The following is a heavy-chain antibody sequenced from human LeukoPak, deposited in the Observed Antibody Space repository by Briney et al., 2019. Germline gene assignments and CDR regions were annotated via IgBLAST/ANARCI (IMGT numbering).Heavy chain of an antibody. CDR2: INHSGST. CDR3: ARVGINLPMTNLNWFDP. D-gene: IGHD3-22*01. J-gene: IGHJ5*02. V-gene: IGHV4-34*01. CDR1: GGSFSGYY. Sequence: LETLSLTCAVYGGSFSGYYWSWIRQPPGKGLEWIGEINHSGSTNYNPSLKSRVTISVDTSKNQFSLKLSSVTAADTAVYYCARVGINLPMTNLNWFDPWGQGTLVTVSS.